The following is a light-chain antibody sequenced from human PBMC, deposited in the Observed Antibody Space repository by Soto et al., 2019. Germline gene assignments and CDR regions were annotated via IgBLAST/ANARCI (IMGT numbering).Light chain of an antibody. CDR3: QQGNTWPWT. Sequence: EIVLTQSPGTLSLSPWERATLSCRASQSVSSSYLAWYQQKPGQAPRLLIYGASSRATGIPDRFSGSGSGTDFTLTISRLEPEDFAFYYCQQGNTWPWTFGQGTKVDIK. J-gene: IGKJ1*01. CDR2: GAS. V-gene: IGKV3D-20*02. CDR1: QSVSSSY.